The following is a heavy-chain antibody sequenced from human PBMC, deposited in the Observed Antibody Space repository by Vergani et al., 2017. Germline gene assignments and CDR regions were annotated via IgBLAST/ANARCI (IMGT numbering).Heavy chain of an antibody. CDR1: GFTSSYYG. J-gene: IGHJ1*01. V-gene: IGHV3-30*18. D-gene: IGHD2-15*01. CDR3: AKSSCDKPVCQIGDFRE. CDR2: ISYDGTQK. Sequence: QVHLVESGGGVVQPGRSLRLSCVVSGFTSSYYGMHWVRQAPGKGLEWVAVISYDGTQKYYADSVKGRFTISRDNSKSTLYLQMNSLRTEDTAVYYCAKSSCDKPVCQIGDFREWGQGTLVTVSS.